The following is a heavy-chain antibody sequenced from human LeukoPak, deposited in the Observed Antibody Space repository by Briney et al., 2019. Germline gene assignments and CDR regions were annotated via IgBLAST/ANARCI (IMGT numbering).Heavy chain of an antibody. CDR3: ASAYSSGWFYFDY. D-gene: IGHD6-19*01. J-gene: IGHJ4*02. CDR1: GYTFTSYG. V-gene: IGHV1-18*01. Sequence: ASVKVSCKASGYTFTSYGISWVRQAPGQGLEWMGWISAYNGNTNYAQKLQGRVTMTTDTSTSTAYMELSRLRSDDTAVYYCASAYSSGWFYFDYWGQGTLVTVSS. CDR2: ISAYNGNT.